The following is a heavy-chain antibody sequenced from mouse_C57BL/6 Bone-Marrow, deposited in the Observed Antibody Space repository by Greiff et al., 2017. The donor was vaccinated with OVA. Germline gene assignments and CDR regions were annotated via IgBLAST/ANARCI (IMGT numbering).Heavy chain of an antibody. Sequence: QVQLQQPGAELVKPGASVKLSCKASGYTFTSYWMHWVKQSPGQGLEWIGMIHPNSGSTNYNEKFKSKVTLTVDKSSSTAYMQHSSLTSEDSAVYYCASRRGYGGSYYFDYWGQGTTLTVSS. CDR1: GYTFTSYW. CDR2: IHPNSGST. D-gene: IGHD1-1*01. CDR3: ASRRGYGGSYYFDY. J-gene: IGHJ2*01. V-gene: IGHV1-64*01.